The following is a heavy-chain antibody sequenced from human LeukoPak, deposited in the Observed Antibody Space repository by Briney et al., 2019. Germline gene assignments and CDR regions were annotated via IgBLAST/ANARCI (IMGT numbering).Heavy chain of an antibody. CDR1: GVSIGGYS. J-gene: IGHJ4*02. CDR2: IYNTGST. CDR3: ARHFVFKNYLEY. V-gene: IGHV4-59*08. Sequence: KPSETLSLTCAVSGVSIGGYSWSWIRQSPGKGLEWMGFIYNTGSTKYNPSLESRATMSVDTSKNQFSLDLISLTAADTAVYFCARHFVFKNYLEYWGQGILVSVSS. D-gene: IGHD2-21*01.